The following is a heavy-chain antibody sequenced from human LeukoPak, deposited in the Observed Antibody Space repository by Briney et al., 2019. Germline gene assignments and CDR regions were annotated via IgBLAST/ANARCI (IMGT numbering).Heavy chain of an antibody. V-gene: IGHV4-59*01. CDR2: IYHSGST. D-gene: IGHD4-17*01. J-gene: IGHJ4*02. CDR1: GGSIRSYY. Sequence: SETLSLTCSVSGGSIRSYYWSWIRQPPGKGLEWIGYIYHSGSTNYNPSLRSRVTISVDTSKNQFSLKLSSLTAADTAVYYCARKRSDYGDSDYFDSWGQGTLVSVSS. CDR3: ARKRSDYGDSDYFDS.